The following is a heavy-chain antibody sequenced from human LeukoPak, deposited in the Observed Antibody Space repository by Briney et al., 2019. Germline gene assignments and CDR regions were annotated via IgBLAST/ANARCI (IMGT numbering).Heavy chain of an antibody. V-gene: IGHV3-7*01. Sequence: GRSLRLSCVALEFRFETYWMSWVRQAPGKGPEWVANINEDGSEKHYVGSVRGRFTISRDNAANSLHLQMNSLRPEDMAVYYCARGETMDVWGKGTTVTVSS. CDR2: INEDGSEK. D-gene: IGHD5-24*01. J-gene: IGHJ6*03. CDR3: ARGETMDV. CDR1: EFRFETYW.